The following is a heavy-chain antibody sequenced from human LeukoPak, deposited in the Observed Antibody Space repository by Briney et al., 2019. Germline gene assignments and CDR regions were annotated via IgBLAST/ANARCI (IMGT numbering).Heavy chain of an antibody. CDR1: GFTFRSYA. J-gene: IGHJ5*02. CDR2: ISGSGT. CDR3: ARVPVWWFDP. V-gene: IGHV3-23*01. Sequence: QAGGSLRLSCATSGFTFRSYAMIWVHQAPERGLQWVSGISGSGTYYADFAKGRFTISRDNSKNTLYLQMNSLRAEDTATYYCARVPVWWFDPWGQGTLVTVSS. D-gene: IGHD2-21*01.